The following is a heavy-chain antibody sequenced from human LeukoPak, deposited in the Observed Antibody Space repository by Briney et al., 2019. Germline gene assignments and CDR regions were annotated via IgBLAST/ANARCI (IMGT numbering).Heavy chain of an antibody. CDR1: GFTFSSYG. CDR2: ISGSGGST. J-gene: IGHJ6*03. Sequence: PGGTLRLSCAASGFTFSSYGMSWVRQAPGKGLEWVSAISGSGGSTYYADSVKGRFTISRDNSKNTLYLQMNSLRAEDTAVYYCAKDFHPYYYYYMDVWGKGTTVTISS. CDR3: AKDFHPYYYYYMDV. V-gene: IGHV3-23*01.